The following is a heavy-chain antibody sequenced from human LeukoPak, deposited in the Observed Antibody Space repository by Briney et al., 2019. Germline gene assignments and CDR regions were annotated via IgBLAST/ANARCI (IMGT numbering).Heavy chain of an antibody. CDR1: GYTFTGYY. CDR3: AREEGSYYYGSGTGFDP. D-gene: IGHD3-10*01. Sequence: ASVKVSCKASGYTFTGYYMHWVRQAPGQGLEWMGWINPNSGGTNYAQKLQGRVTMTTDTSTSTAYMELRSLRSDDTAVYYCAREEGSYYYGSGTGFDPWGQGTLVTVSS. CDR2: INPNSGGT. V-gene: IGHV1-2*02. J-gene: IGHJ5*02.